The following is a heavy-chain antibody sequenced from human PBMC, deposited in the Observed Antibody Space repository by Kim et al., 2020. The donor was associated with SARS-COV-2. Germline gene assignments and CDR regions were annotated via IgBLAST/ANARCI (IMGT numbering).Heavy chain of an antibody. CDR3: AGGQYVDWGRSGGMDV. J-gene: IGHJ6*02. Sequence: SLKSRVTISVDTSKNQFSLKLSSVTAADTAVYYCAGGQYVDWGRSGGMDVWGQGTTVTVSS. V-gene: IGHV4-34*13. D-gene: IGHD2-15*01.